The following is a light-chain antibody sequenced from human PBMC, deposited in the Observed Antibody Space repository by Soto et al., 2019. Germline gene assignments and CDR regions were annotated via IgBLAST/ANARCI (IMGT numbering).Light chain of an antibody. J-gene: IGLJ1*01. CDR2: DAT. CDR3: CSYAGGYTFV. V-gene: IGLV2-11*01. CDR1: SSDVGGYNY. Sequence: QSVLTQPPSASGSPGQSVTISCTGTSSDVGGYNYVSWYQLHPDKAPKVIIYDATKRPSGVPDRFSGSKSGNTASLTISGLQAEDEADYYCCSYAGGYTFVFGNGTKLTVL.